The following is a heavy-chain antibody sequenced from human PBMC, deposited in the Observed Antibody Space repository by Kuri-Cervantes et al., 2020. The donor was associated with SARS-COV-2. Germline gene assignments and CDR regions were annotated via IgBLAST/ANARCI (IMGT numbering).Heavy chain of an antibody. CDR2: INHSGST. CDR3: ARGQRITMVRGVMGFDY. V-gene: IGHV4-34*01. Sequence: SQTLSLTCAVYGGSFSDYYWSWIRQPPGKGLEWIGEINHSGSTNYNPSLKSRVTISVDTSKNQFSLKLSSVTAADTAVYYCARGQRITMVRGVMGFDYWGQGTLVTVSS. CDR1: GGSFSDYY. D-gene: IGHD3-10*01. J-gene: IGHJ4*02.